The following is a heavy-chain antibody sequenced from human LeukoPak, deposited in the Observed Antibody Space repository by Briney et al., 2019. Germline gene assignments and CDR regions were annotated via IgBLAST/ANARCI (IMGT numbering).Heavy chain of an antibody. CDR3: ARRISRYFDY. J-gene: IGHJ4*02. CDR2: IYSSGST. D-gene: IGHD3-3*02. CDR1: GGSISSFY. V-gene: IGHV4-59*12. Sequence: SETLSLTCTVSGGSISSFYWSWIRQPPGKGLEWIGYIYSSGSTNYNPSLTGRVTISVDTSKNQFSLKLSSVTAADTAVYYCARRISRYFDYWGQGTLVTVSS.